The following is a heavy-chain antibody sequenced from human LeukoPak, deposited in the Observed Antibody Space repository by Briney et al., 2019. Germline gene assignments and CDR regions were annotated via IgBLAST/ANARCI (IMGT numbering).Heavy chain of an antibody. CDR3: ARYAYSNYEDANFDY. CDR1: GGSISSSSYY. D-gene: IGHD4-11*01. V-gene: IGHV4-39*01. J-gene: IGHJ4*02. CDR2: IYYSGST. Sequence: SETLSLTCTVSGGSISSSSYYWGWIRQPPGKGLEWIGSIYYSGSTYYNPSLKSRVTISVDTSKNQFSLKLSSVTAADTAVYYCARYAYSNYEDANFDYWGQGTLVTVSS.